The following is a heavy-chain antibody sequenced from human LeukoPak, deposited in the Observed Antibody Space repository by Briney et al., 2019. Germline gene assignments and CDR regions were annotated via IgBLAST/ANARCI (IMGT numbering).Heavy chain of an antibody. D-gene: IGHD2-15*01. CDR1: GFTVSSNY. J-gene: IGHJ6*03. CDR3: ARGSGYCSGGSCYFPPYYCYMDV. V-gene: IGHV3-66*02. CDR2: IYSGGST. Sequence: GGSLRLSCAASGFTVSSNYMSWVRQAPGKGLEWVSVIYSGGSTYYADSVKGRFTISRDNSKNTLYLQMNSLRAEDTAVYYCARGSGYCSGGSCYFPPYYCYMDVWGKGTTVTVSS.